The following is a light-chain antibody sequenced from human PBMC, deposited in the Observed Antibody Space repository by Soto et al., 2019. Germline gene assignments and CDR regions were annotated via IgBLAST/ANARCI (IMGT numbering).Light chain of an antibody. Sequence: DIQMTQSPSTLSASIGDRVTITCRASQSINKWLACHQQKPGKAPKLLIYKASSLESEVPSRFSGSGSETEFTLTINSLQPDDSATYYCQQYHTYWWTFGQGTKVDIK. CDR2: KAS. CDR1: QSINKW. J-gene: IGKJ1*01. V-gene: IGKV1-5*03. CDR3: QQYHTYWWT.